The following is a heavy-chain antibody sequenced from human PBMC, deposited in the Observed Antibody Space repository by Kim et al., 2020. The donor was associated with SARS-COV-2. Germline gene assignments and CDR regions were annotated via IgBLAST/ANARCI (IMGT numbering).Heavy chain of an antibody. CDR3: ARSYSGGSHRAFDP. J-gene: IGHJ5*02. D-gene: IGHD6-19*01. V-gene: IGHV3-30*01. Sequence: DPVEGRFTNSSDNSKNPLYLQMNSRRAEDTAVYYCARSYSGGSHRAFDPWGQGTLVTVSS.